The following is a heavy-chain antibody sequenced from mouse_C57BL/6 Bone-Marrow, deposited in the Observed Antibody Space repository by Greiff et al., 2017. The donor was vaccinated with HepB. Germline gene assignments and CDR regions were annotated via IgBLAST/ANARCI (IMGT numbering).Heavy chain of an antibody. CDR3: ERGVITTVVATDDAMDY. V-gene: IGHV3-6*01. CDR1: GYSITSGYY. Sequence: EVQLKESGPGLVKPSQSLSLTCSVTGYSITSGYYRNWIRQLPGNKLEWMGYISYDGSNNYNPSLKNRNSITRDTSKNQFFLKLNSVTTEDTATYYCERGVITTVVATDDAMDYWGQGTSVTVSS. D-gene: IGHD1-1*01. J-gene: IGHJ4*01. CDR2: ISYDGSN.